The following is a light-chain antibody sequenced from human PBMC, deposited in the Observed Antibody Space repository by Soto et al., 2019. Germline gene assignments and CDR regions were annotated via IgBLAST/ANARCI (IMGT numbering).Light chain of an antibody. Sequence: EIVLTQSPGTLSLSPGERATLSCKTSESVSSTHLAWYQQKPGQAPRLLIYGASSRATGIPDRFSGSGSGTDFTLTISRLEPEDFAVYYCQQYNNWPQTFGQGTKVDIK. CDR3: QQYNNWPQT. V-gene: IGKV3-20*01. CDR2: GAS. CDR1: ESVSSTH. J-gene: IGKJ1*01.